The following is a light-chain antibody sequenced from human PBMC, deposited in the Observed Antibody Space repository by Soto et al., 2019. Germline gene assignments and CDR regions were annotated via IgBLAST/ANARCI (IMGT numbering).Light chain of an antibody. Sequence: EIVLTQSPATLSLSPGERATLSCRASQSVSSYLAWYQQKPGQAPRLLIYDASNRATGIPARFSGSGSGTDFPLTISSLEPEDFAVYYCQQGSNWPSMYTFGQGTKLEIK. CDR3: QQGSNWPSMYT. CDR2: DAS. V-gene: IGKV3-11*01. CDR1: QSVSSY. J-gene: IGKJ2*01.